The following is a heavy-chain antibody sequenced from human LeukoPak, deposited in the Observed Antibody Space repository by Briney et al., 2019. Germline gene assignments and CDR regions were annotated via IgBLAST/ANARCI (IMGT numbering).Heavy chain of an antibody. D-gene: IGHD1-14*01. V-gene: IGHV4-38-2*01. CDR2: IYHSGST. CDR1: GYSISSGYY. CDR3: ARRPDDY. J-gene: IGHJ4*02. Sequence: SETLSLTCAVSGYSISSGYYWGWLRQPPGKGLEWIGSIYHSGSTYYNPSLKSRVTISVDTSKNQFSLKLSSVTAADTAVYYCARRPDDYWGQGTLVTVSS.